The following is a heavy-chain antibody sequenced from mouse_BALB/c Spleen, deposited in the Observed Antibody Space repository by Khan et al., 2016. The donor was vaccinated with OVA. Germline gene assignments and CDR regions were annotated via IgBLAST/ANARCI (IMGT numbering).Heavy chain of an antibody. Sequence: QLEESGPGLVKPSQSLSLTCTVTGYSITSDYAWNWIRQFPGNKLEWMGFISYSGNTNYNPSLKSRISITRDTSKNQFFLQLNSVTTEDTTTYHCARVYGVDFDYWGQGTTLTVPS. J-gene: IGHJ2*01. CDR3: ARVYGVDFDY. D-gene: IGHD1-1*01. V-gene: IGHV3-2*02. CDR1: GYSITSDYA. CDR2: ISYSGNT.